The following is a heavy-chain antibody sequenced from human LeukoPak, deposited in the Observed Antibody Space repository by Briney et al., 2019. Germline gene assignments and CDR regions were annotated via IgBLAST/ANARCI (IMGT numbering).Heavy chain of an antibody. V-gene: IGHV1-69*05. Sequence: ASVKVSCKASGGTFISYAISWVRQAPGQGLEWRGGIIPIFGTANYAQKFQGRVTITTDESTSTAYMELSSLRSEDTAVYYCARASSKEMATIGFDYWGQGTLVTVSS. CDR3: ARASSKEMATIGFDY. D-gene: IGHD5-24*01. J-gene: IGHJ4*02. CDR1: GGTFISYA. CDR2: IIPIFGTA.